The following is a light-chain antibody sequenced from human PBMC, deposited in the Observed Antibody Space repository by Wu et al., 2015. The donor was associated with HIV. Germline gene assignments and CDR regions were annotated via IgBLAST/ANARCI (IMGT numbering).Light chain of an antibody. V-gene: IGKV3-15*01. CDR3: QQSRT. CDR1: QTIANK. J-gene: IGKJ4*01. Sequence: EIVMTQSPATLSVSPGQRVTLSCRASQTIANKLAWYQQRPGQGPRLLIYAASTRATGIPARFSGSGSETEFTLTISSLQSEDVAVYYCQQSRTFGGGTKVEIK. CDR2: AAS.